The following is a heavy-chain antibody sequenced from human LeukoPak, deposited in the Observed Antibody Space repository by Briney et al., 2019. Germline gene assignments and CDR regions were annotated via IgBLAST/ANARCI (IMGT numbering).Heavy chain of an antibody. D-gene: IGHD3-3*01. CDR2: IYYSGST. J-gene: IGHJ4*02. V-gene: IGHV4-31*03. Sequence: SETLSLTCTVSGGSIRSGGYSWSWIRQHPGKGLEWIGYIYYSGSTYYNPSLKSRVTISVDTSKNQFSLKLSSVTAADTAVYYCARTKCLDFWSGYCSRPFDYWGQGTLVTVSS. CDR3: ARTKCLDFWSGYCSRPFDY. CDR1: GGSIRSGGYS.